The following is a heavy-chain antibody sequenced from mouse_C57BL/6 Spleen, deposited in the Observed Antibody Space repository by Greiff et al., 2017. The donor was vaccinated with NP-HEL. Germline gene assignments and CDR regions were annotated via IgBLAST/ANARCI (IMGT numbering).Heavy chain of an antibody. Sequence: QVQLQQSGAELVRPGTSVKVSCKASGYAFTNYLIEWVKQRPGQGLEWIGVINPGSGGTNYNEKFKGKATLTADKSSSTAYMQLSSLTSEDSAVYFGARNYGSSYWYFDVWGTGTTVTVSS. V-gene: IGHV1-54*01. J-gene: IGHJ1*03. D-gene: IGHD1-1*01. CDR1: GYAFTNYL. CDR3: ARNYGSSYWYFDV. CDR2: INPGSGGT.